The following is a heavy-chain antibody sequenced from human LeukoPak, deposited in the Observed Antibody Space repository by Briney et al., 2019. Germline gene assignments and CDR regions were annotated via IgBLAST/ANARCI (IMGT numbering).Heavy chain of an antibody. D-gene: IGHD1-26*01. CDR3: AKEEGGRNFDY. Sequence: SGGSLRLSCAASGFTLSSFSMHWVRQSPGRGLEYVSAINYKGGTTYYADSVKGRFTISRDNSKNTLYLQMASLRDEDTAIYYCAKEEGGRNFDYWGQGTLVTVSS. CDR2: INYKGGTT. CDR1: GFTLSSFS. V-gene: IGHV3-64*02. J-gene: IGHJ4*02.